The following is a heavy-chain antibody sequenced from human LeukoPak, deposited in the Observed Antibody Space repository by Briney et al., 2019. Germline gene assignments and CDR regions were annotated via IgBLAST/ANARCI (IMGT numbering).Heavy chain of an antibody. Sequence: GGSLRLSCAVSGLTLSNVWMNWVRQAPGKGLEWVGRIRSQTAGGTTDFAAPVKGRFSISRDDSKNSLYLQMNSLTSEDTAVYYCAHGSAQYYEYWGQGTLVAVSS. V-gene: IGHV3-15*07. J-gene: IGHJ1*01. CDR3: AHGSAQYYEY. D-gene: IGHD2-15*01. CDR1: GLTLSNVW. CDR2: IRSQTAGGTT.